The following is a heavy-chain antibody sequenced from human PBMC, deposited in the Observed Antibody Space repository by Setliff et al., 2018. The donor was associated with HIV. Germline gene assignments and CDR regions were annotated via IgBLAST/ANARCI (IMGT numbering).Heavy chain of an antibody. CDR3: AGKAGYCPHGGCWSPLDY. D-gene: IGHD2-8*01. Sequence: GASVKVSCKISGDTFTGRAIVRVRQAPGQGLEWMGGIIPITGTIHFAQKFQDRITVTKDESTGTVYMELSSLRAEDTAVYYCAGKAGYCPHGGCWSPLDYWGQGTLVTAPQ. CDR1: GDTFTGRA. V-gene: IGHV1-69*05. J-gene: IGHJ4*02. CDR2: IIPITGTI.